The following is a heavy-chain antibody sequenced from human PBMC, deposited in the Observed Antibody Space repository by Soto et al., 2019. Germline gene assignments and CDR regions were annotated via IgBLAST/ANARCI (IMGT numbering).Heavy chain of an antibody. CDR1: GFTFSSYA. CDR3: AKGGSRSYSGEQYYFDY. D-gene: IGHD1-26*01. Sequence: PGGSLRLSCAASGFTFSSYAMGWVRQAPGKGLEWVSAISGSGGSTYYADSVKGWFTISRDNSKNTLYLQMNSLRAEVTAVYYCAKGGSRSYSGEQYYFDYWGQGTLVTVSP. J-gene: IGHJ4*02. CDR2: ISGSGGST. V-gene: IGHV3-23*01.